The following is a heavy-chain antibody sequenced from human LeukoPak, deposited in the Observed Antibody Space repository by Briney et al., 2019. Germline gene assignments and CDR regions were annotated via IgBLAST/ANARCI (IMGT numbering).Heavy chain of an antibody. D-gene: IGHD5-12*01. Sequence: GASVKVSCKASGYTFTSYYMHWVRQAPGQGLEWMGIINPSGGSTSYAQKFQGRVTMTRDMSTSTVYMELSSLRSEDTAVYYCARDRVASGYDFIGGNYMDVWGKGTTVTVSS. CDR1: GYTFTSYY. CDR2: INPSGGST. V-gene: IGHV1-46*01. CDR3: ARDRVASGYDFIGGNYMDV. J-gene: IGHJ6*03.